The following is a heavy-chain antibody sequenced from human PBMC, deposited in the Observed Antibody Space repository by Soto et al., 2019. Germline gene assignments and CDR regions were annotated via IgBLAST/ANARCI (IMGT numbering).Heavy chain of an antibody. Sequence: PSETLSLTCAVSGGSISSGGYSWSWIRQPPGKGLEWIGYIYHSGSTYYNPSLKSRVTISVDRSKNQFSLKLSSVTAADTAVYYCARELRLGLNQNWFDPWGQGTLVTVSS. V-gene: IGHV4-30-2*01. CDR1: GGSISSGGYS. D-gene: IGHD3-16*01. CDR3: ARELRLGLNQNWFDP. CDR2: IYHSGST. J-gene: IGHJ5*02.